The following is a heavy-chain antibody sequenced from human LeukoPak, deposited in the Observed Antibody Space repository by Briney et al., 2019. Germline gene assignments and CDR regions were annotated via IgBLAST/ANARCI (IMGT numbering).Heavy chain of an antibody. CDR2: INHSGST. Sequence: SETLSLTCAVSGGSISSSNWWSWVRQPPGKGLEWIGEINHSGSTNYNPSLKSRVTISVDTSKNQFSLKLSSVTAADTAVYYCARGPDPTPSKGGSGGFDYWGQGTLVTVSS. CDR3: ARGPDPTPSKGGSGGFDY. CDR1: GGSISSSNW. V-gene: IGHV4-4*02. D-gene: IGHD6-25*01. J-gene: IGHJ4*02.